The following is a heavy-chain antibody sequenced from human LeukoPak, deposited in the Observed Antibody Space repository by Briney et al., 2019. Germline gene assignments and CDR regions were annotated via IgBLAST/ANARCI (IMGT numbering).Heavy chain of an antibody. CDR3: ARDSPSIAAAALDY. Sequence: PGRSLRLSCAASGFTFSSYGMHWVRQAPGKGLEWVAVIWYDGSNKYYADSVKGRFTISRDNSKNTLYLQMNSLRAEDTAVYYCARDSPSIAAAALDYWGQGTLVTVSS. D-gene: IGHD6-13*01. V-gene: IGHV3-33*01. CDR1: GFTFSSYG. J-gene: IGHJ4*02. CDR2: IWYDGSNK.